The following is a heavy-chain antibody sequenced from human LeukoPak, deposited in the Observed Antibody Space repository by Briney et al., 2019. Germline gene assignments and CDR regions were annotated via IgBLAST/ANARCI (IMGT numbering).Heavy chain of an antibody. D-gene: IGHD3-10*01. J-gene: IGHJ5*02. Sequence: SETPSLTCTVSGGSISSHYWSWVRQPPGKGLEWIGYICYTGSTNYNPPLKSPVPMSMNTSKNQFSLKLNSVTAADMDEYYCARGNNYYGSGSYYYNWFDPWGQGTLVTVSS. CDR3: ARGNNYYGSGSYYYNWFDP. V-gene: IGHV4-59*11. CDR1: GGSISSHY. CDR2: ICYTGST.